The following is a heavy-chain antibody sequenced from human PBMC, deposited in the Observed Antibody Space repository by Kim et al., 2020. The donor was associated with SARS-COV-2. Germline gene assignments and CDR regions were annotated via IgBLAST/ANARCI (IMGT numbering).Heavy chain of an antibody. J-gene: IGHJ4*02. Sequence: SETLSLTCTVSGGSISSSSYYWGWMRQPPGKGLEWIGSIYYSGSTYYNPSLKSRVTISVDTSKNQFSLKLSSVTAADTAVYYCARQALITMVRGVMTNWGQGTLVTVSS. CDR2: IYYSGST. D-gene: IGHD3-10*01. CDR1: GGSISSSSYY. CDR3: ARQALITMVRGVMTN. V-gene: IGHV4-39*01.